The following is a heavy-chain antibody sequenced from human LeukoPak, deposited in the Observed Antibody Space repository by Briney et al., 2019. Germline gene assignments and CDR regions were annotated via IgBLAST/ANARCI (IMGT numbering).Heavy chain of an antibody. D-gene: IGHD6-19*01. V-gene: IGHV4-4*02. Sequence: SGTLSLTCAVSGGSISSSNWWSWVRQPPGKGLEWIGEIYHSGSTNYNPSLKSRVTISVDKSKNQFSLKLSSVTAADTAVYYCARDMGSGWNLWRALDIWGQGTMVTVSS. CDR2: IYHSGST. J-gene: IGHJ3*02. CDR3: ARDMGSGWNLWRALDI. CDR1: GGSISSSNW.